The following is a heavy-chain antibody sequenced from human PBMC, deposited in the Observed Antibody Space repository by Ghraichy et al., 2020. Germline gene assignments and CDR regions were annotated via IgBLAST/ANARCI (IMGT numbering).Heavy chain of an antibody. V-gene: IGHV4-30-2*01. CDR1: GGSISSGAYS. CDR3: ARNKGYSGSRDAFDI. D-gene: IGHD1-26*01. Sequence: SETLSLTCTVSGGSISSGAYSWSWIRQPPGKALEWIGYIYDSGSTFYNPSLRSLVTISVDRSKNQFSLKLMSVTAADTAVYYCARNKGYSGSRDAFDIWGQGTMVTVSS. CDR2: IYDSGST. J-gene: IGHJ3*02.